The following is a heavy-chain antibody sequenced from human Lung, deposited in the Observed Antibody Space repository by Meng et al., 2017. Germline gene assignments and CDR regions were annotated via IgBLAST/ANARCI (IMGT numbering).Heavy chain of an antibody. CDR2: IKSKPDGETI. J-gene: IGHJ4*02. CDR1: GFTFSNAY. Sequence: EVQLGESGGGLVKPGGSLRHSCEGSGFTFSNAYMTWVRQVPGKRLEWVGRIKSKPDGETIDYAAPVKGRFTISRDDSKNTVYLQMNSLKTEDTAVYYCSGHIDYWGQGTLVTVSS. CDR3: SGHIDY. D-gene: IGHD5-12*01. V-gene: IGHV3-15*01.